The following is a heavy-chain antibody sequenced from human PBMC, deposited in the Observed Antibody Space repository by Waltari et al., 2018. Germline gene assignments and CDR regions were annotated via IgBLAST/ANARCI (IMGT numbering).Heavy chain of an antibody. CDR1: GFSFSSYE. D-gene: IGHD2-2*01. CDR3: VRDGLGSGRTRVDV. Sequence: EAQLVESGGGLVQPGGSLRLSCSAPGFSFSSYEMNWVRQAPGKGLEWISYISDSDNSKFYAESVKGRFTVSRDNAKNSLHLEMNSLRAEDTATYYCVRDGLGSGRTRVDVWGQGTTVIVSS. J-gene: IGHJ6*02. V-gene: IGHV3-48*03. CDR2: ISDSDNSK.